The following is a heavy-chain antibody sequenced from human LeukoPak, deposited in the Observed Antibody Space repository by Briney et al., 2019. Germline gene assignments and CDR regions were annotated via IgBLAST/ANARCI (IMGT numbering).Heavy chain of an antibody. CDR2: ISSSSYI. J-gene: IGHJ4*02. CDR3: AKMGVLRFLEWLLSYFDY. D-gene: IGHD3-3*01. Sequence: GGSLRLSCAASGFTFSSYSMNWVRQAPGKGLEWVSSISSSSYIYYADSVKGRFTISRDNAKNSLYLQMNSLRAEDTAVYYCAKMGVLRFLEWLLSYFDYWGQGTLVTVSS. CDR1: GFTFSSYS. V-gene: IGHV3-21*04.